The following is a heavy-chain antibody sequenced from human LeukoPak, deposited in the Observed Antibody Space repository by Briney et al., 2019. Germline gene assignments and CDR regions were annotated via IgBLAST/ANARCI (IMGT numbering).Heavy chain of an antibody. CDR3: ARSPANWNYASDC. CDR1: EFAFSTYE. D-gene: IGHD1-7*01. J-gene: IGHJ4*02. Sequence: GGSLRLSCVASEFAFSTYEMNWVRQAPGKGLEWVSYISTGGSTVYYADSVKGRFTISRDDAKNSMYLQMDSPRAEDTAVYYCARSPANWNYASDCWGQGTLVTVSS. V-gene: IGHV3-48*03. CDR2: ISTGGSTV.